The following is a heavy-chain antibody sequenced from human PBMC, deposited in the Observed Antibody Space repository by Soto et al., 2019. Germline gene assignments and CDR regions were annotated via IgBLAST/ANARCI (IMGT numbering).Heavy chain of an antibody. Sequence: GGSLRLSCAASGFTFSSYAMSWVRQAPGKGLEWVSAISGSGGSTYYADSVKGRFTISRDNSKNTLYLQMNSLRAEDTAVYYRAIRPLGYCSSTSCYGPFDYWGQGTLVTVSS. D-gene: IGHD2-2*01. V-gene: IGHV3-23*01. CDR3: AIRPLGYCSSTSCYGPFDY. CDR1: GFTFSSYA. J-gene: IGHJ4*02. CDR2: ISGSGGST.